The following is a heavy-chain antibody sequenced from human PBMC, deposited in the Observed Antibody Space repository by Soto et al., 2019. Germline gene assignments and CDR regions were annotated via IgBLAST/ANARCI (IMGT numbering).Heavy chain of an antibody. CDR1: GGSFSGYY. D-gene: IGHD3-3*01. J-gene: IGHJ5*02. CDR2: INHSGIT. Sequence: SETLSLTCAVYGGSFSGYYWSWIRQPPGKGLEGIGEINHSGITNYNPSLKSRVTISVDTSKNQFSLKLSSLTAADTAVYYCARGLRITIFGVVIQSNWFDPWGQGTLVTVS. V-gene: IGHV4-34*01. CDR3: ARGLRITIFGVVIQSNWFDP.